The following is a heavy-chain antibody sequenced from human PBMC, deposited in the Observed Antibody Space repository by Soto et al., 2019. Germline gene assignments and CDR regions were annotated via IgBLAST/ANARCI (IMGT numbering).Heavy chain of an antibody. D-gene: IGHD3-10*01. CDR3: ARVEGSNYYYYGMDV. Sequence: PSETLSLTCTVSGGSITSGDYYWSWIRQPPGKGLEWIGYVYHSGSTYHSPSLKSRLTISVDTSKNQFSLKLSSVTAADTAAYYCARVEGSNYYYYGMDVWGQGTTVTVSS. CDR2: VYHSGST. V-gene: IGHV4-30-4*01. CDR1: GGSITSGDYY. J-gene: IGHJ6*02.